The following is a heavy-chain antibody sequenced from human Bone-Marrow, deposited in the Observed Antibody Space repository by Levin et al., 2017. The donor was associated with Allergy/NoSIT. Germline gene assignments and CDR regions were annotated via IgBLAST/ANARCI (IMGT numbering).Heavy chain of an antibody. V-gene: IGHV1-45*01. CDR2: ITPYNGNF. J-gene: IGHJ3*01. D-gene: IGHD3-10*02. CDR3: ARSPLYGDSDDVFEV. Sequence: TGESLKISCKASGHTFTYRYPHWVRQAPGQELEWMGWITPYNGNFNYAQKFQDRVSITRDGSLTIYMELRSLRSDDTGIYYCARSPLYGDSDDVFEVWGQGTKVTVSS. CDR1: GHTFTYRY.